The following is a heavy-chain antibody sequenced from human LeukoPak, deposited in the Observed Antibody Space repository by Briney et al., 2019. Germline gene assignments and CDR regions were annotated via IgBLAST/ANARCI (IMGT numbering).Heavy chain of an antibody. J-gene: IGHJ6*03. V-gene: IGHV5-51*01. CDR3: ARSTPGGGYSSSWYGYYYYYMDV. CDR2: IYPGDSDT. CDR1: GYSFTSYW. Sequence: GESLKISCKGSGYSFTSYWIGWVRQMPGKGLEWMGIIYPGDSDTRYNPSFQGQVTISADKSISTAYLQWSSLKASDTAMYYCARSTPGGGYSSSWYGYYYYYMDVWGKGTTVTVSS. D-gene: IGHD6-13*01.